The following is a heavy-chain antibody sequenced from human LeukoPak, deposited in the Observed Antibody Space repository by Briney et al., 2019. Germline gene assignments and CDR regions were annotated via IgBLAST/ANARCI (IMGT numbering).Heavy chain of an antibody. D-gene: IGHD2-15*01. CDR1: GESMTPYY. V-gene: IGHV4-4*07. J-gene: IGHJ5*02. CDR3: ARVSGYCSGGRCYGGQWFDP. Sequence: SETLSLTCSVSGESMTPYYWTWIRQSAGKGLEWLGRVFHTGQHNYNPSLKSRLSMSLDASRNLVSLTLTSLTAADTAIYYCARVSGYCSGGRCYGGQWFDPWGQGTLVIVSS. CDR2: VFHTGQH.